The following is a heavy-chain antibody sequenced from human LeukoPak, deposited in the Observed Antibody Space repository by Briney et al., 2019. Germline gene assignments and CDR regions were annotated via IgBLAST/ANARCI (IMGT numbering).Heavy chain of an antibody. CDR2: IYSGGST. Sequence: GGSLRLSCAASGFTVSSNYMSWVRQAPGKGLEWVSVIYSGGSTYYADSVKGRFTISRDNSKNTLYLQMNSLRAEDTAVYYCARIQLWLRGSFDYWGQGTLVTVSS. CDR1: GFTVSSNY. V-gene: IGHV3-53*01. D-gene: IGHD5-18*01. CDR3: ARIQLWLRGSFDY. J-gene: IGHJ4*02.